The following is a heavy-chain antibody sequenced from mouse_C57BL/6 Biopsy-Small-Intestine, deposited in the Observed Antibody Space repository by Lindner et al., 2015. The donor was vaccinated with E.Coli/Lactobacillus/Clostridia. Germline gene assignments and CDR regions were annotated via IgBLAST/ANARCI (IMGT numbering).Heavy chain of an antibody. CDR3: ARGGYYDYDEGFAY. D-gene: IGHD2-4*01. Sequence: VQLQESGPELVKPGASVEMSCKASGYTFTDYNMHWVKQSHGKSLEWIGYINPNNGGTGYNQKFKGKATLTVNKSSSTAYMELRSLTSEDSAVYYRARGGYYDYDEGFAYWGQGTLVTVSA. CDR1: GYTFTDYN. CDR2: INPNNGGT. V-gene: IGHV1-22*01. J-gene: IGHJ3*01.